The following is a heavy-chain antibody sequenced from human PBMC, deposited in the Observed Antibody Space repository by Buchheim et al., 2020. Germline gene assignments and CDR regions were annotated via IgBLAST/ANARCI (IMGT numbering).Heavy chain of an antibody. D-gene: IGHD2-21*02. Sequence: QVHLQESGPGLVKPSETLSLTCTVSGGSIKTYYWSWIRQAAGKGLELVGRIYSSGNANYSPSLRSRVTMSVDTSSNQFFLRLTSVTAADTAVYFCAREVKTAIPDYWGQG. V-gene: IGHV4-4*07. CDR1: GGSIKTYY. CDR3: AREVKTAIPDY. CDR2: IYSSGNA. J-gene: IGHJ4*02.